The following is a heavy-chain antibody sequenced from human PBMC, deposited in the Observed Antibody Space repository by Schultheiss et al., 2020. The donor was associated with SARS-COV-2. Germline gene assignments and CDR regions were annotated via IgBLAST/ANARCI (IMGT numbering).Heavy chain of an antibody. D-gene: IGHD3-22*01. Sequence: SETLSLTCTVSGGSISSYYWSWIRQPAGKGLEWIGRIYTSGSTNYNPSLKSRVTMSVDTSKNQFSLKLSSVTAADTAVYYCARAAPHYYDSSGYPDYWGQGTLVTVSS. CDR1: GGSISSYY. CDR3: ARAAPHYYDSSGYPDY. J-gene: IGHJ4*02. V-gene: IGHV4-4*07. CDR2: IYTSGST.